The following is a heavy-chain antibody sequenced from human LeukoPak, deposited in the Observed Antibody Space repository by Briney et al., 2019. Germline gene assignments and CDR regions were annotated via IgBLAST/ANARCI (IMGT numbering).Heavy chain of an antibody. D-gene: IGHD3-22*01. CDR3: AKDQGGITMIVVVMTFDY. J-gene: IGHJ4*02. CDR2: IKQDGSEK. CDR1: GFTFSSYW. Sequence: GGSLRLSCAASGFTFSSYWMSWVRQAPGKGLEWVANIKQDGSEKYYVDSVKGRFTISGDNAKNSLYLQMNSLRAEDTAVYYCAKDQGGITMIVVVMTFDYWGQGTLVTVSS. V-gene: IGHV3-7*01.